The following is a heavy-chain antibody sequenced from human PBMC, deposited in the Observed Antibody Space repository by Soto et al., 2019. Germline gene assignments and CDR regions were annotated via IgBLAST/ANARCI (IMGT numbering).Heavy chain of an antibody. J-gene: IGHJ5*02. CDR3: ARDGYCSGGFCYSGWFDP. CDR2: IHYSGSS. CDR1: GGSVGSDSYY. V-gene: IGHV4-61*01. D-gene: IGHD2-15*01. Sequence: SETLSLTCTVSGGSVGSDSYYWSWIRQPPGKGLEWIGYIHYSGSSKYNPSLRSRVTISLDTSKNQFSLKLRSVTAADTAMFYCARDGYCSGGFCYSGWFDPWGQGTLVTVSS.